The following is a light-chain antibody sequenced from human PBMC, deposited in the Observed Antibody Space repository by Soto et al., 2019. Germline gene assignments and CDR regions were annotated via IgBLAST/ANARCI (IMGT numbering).Light chain of an antibody. J-gene: IGKJ5*01. CDR1: QSVSSSY. CDR2: GPS. Sequence: ENVLTQSPGTLSLSPGERATLSCRASQSVSSSYLAWYQQKPGQAPRLLIYGPSSRATGIPDRFSGSGSGTYVNLSISRLETGDFAVYFCQLYGSSLALTFGQGTRMEIK. CDR3: QLYGSSLALT. V-gene: IGKV3-20*01.